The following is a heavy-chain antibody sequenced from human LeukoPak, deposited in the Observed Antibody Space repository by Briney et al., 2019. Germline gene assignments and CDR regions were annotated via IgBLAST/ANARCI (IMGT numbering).Heavy chain of an antibody. V-gene: IGHV1-18*01. J-gene: IGHJ5*02. CDR2: ISAYNGNT. CDR3: ARVSVVTENWFDP. D-gene: IGHD4-23*01. Sequence: VASVKVSCKASGGTFSSYAISWVRQAPGQGLEWMGWISAYNGNTNYAQKLQGRVTMTTDTSTSTAYMELRSLRSDDTAVYYCARVSVVTENWFDPWGQGTLVTVSS. CDR1: GGTFSSYA.